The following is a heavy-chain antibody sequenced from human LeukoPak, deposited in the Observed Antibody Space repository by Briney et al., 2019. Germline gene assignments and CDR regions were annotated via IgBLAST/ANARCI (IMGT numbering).Heavy chain of an antibody. D-gene: IGHD3-22*01. Sequence: ASVKVSCKASGYTFTGYYMHWVRQAPGQGLEWMGWINPNSGGTNYAQKFQGRVTMTRDTSISTAYMELSRLRSDDTAVYYCASFYDSSVSYYYYMDVWGKGTTVTVS. CDR2: INPNSGGT. CDR3: ASFYDSSVSYYYYMDV. V-gene: IGHV1-2*02. J-gene: IGHJ6*03. CDR1: GYTFTGYY.